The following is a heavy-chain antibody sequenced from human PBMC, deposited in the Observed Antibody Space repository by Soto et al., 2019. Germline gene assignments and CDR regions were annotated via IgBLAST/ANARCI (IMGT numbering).Heavy chain of an antibody. CDR2: ISGSGGST. D-gene: IGHD6-13*01. CDR3: AKDRGMTIAAAGTDY. J-gene: IGHJ4*02. CDR1: GFTFSSYA. V-gene: IGHV3-23*01. Sequence: GGSLRLSCAASGFTFSSYAMSWVRQAPGKGLEWVSAISGSGGSTYYADSVKGRFTISRDNSKNTLYLQMNSLRAEDTAVYYCAKDRGMTIAAAGTDYWGQGTLVTVSS.